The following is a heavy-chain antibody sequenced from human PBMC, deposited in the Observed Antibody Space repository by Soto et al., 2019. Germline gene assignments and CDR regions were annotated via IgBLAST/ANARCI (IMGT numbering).Heavy chain of an antibody. J-gene: IGHJ4*02. V-gene: IGHV3-11*06. CDR1: GFTFSDYY. CDR3: ARAGAGGRYFDWGRFFDY. CDR2: ISSSSSYT. D-gene: IGHD3-9*01. Sequence: GGSLRLSCAASGFTFSDYYMSWIRQAPGKGLEWVSYISSSSSYTNYADSVKGRFTISRDNAKNQFSLKLSSVTAADTAVYYCARAGAGGRYFDWGRFFDYWGQGTLVTVSS.